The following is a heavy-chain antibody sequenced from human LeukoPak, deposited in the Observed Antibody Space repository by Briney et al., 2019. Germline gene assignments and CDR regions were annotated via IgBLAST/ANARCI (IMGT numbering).Heavy chain of an antibody. CDR3: ARADFWSGHVDY. CDR1: GYTFSTYG. D-gene: IGHD3-3*01. CDR2: INPSGGST. J-gene: IGHJ4*02. V-gene: IGHV1-46*01. Sequence: GASVKVSCKASGYTFSTYGIIWVRQAPGQGLEWMGIINPSGGSTSYAQKFQGRVTMTRDTSTSTVYMELSSLRSGDTAVYYCARADFWSGHVDYWGQGTLVTVSS.